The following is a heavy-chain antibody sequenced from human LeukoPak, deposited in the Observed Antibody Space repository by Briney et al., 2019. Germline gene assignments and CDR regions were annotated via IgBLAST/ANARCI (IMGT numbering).Heavy chain of an antibody. D-gene: IGHD2-21*02. J-gene: IGHJ4*02. V-gene: IGHV3-23*01. CDR2: ISGGGDIT. CDR1: GFNFANHA. CDR3: VREDTPATANY. Sequence: GGSLRLSCAASGFNFANHAMSWVRQTPGKGLEWVSAISGGGDITYYADSVTGRFTISRDNSKDTLFLQMHSLRPGDTAVYYGVREDTPATANYWGQGTLVTISS.